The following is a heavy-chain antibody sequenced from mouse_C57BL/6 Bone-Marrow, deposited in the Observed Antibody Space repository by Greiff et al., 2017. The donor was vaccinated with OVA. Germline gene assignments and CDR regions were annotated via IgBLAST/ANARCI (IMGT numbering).Heavy chain of an antibody. Sequence: EVQGVESGGGLVQPKGSLKLSCAASGFSFNTYAMNWVRQAPGKGLEWVARIRSKSNNYATYYADSVKDRFTISRDDSESMLYLQMNNVKAEDTAMYYCITTVVATDWYFDVWGTGTTVTVSS. CDR1: GFSFNTYA. D-gene: IGHD1-1*01. CDR2: IRSKSNNYAT. CDR3: ITTVVATDWYFDV. J-gene: IGHJ1*03. V-gene: IGHV10-1*01.